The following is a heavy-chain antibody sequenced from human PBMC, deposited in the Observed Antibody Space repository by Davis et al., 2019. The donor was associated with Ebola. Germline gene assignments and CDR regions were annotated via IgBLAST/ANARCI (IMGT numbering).Heavy chain of an antibody. V-gene: IGHV4-59*08. CDR3: ARDSGSYPPYYYYGMDV. D-gene: IGHD1-26*01. Sequence: SDTLSPTCTVPGGSISSYYWSWIRQPPGKGLEWIGYIYYSGSTNYNPSLKSRVTISVDTSKNQFSLKLSSVTAADTAVYYCARDSGSYPPYYYYGMDVWGQGTTVTVSS. J-gene: IGHJ6*02. CDR2: IYYSGST. CDR1: GGSISSYY.